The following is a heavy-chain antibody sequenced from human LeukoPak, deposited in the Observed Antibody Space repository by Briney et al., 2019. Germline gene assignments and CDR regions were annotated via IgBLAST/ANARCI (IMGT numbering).Heavy chain of an antibody. CDR3: ARGGPSQFLEWPEKYNWFDP. CDR2: IYTSGST. J-gene: IGHJ5*02. V-gene: IGHV4-4*07. D-gene: IGHD3-3*01. Sequence: PSETLSLTCTVSGGSISSYYWSWIRQPAGKGLERIGRIYTSGSTNYNPSLKSRVTRSVDTSKNQFSLKLSSVTAADTAVYYCARGGPSQFLEWPEKYNWFDPWGQGTLVTVSS. CDR1: GGSISSYY.